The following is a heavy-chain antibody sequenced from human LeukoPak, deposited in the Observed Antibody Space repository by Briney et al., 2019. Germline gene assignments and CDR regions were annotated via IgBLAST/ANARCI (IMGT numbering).Heavy chain of an antibody. V-gene: IGHV3-30*02. Sequence: PGGSLRLSCAASGFTFRSYGMHWVRQAPGKGLEWVSFIRYDGSNKYYADSVKGRFTISRDNAKNSLYLQMNSLRAEDTAVYYCARVPVAYSNYAFSDYWGQGTLVTVSS. CDR3: ARVPVAYSNYAFSDY. CDR1: GFTFRSYG. J-gene: IGHJ4*02. CDR2: IRYDGSNK. D-gene: IGHD4-11*01.